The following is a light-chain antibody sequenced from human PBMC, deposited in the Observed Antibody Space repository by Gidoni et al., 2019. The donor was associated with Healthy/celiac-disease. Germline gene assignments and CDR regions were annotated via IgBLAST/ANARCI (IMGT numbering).Light chain of an antibody. CDR3: QQSYNSRST. V-gene: IGKV1-39*01. CDR1: QSISSY. J-gene: IGKJ2*01. Sequence: DIQMTQSPSSLSASVGDRVTITCRASQSISSYLNWYQQKQGKAPKLLIYAASSSQSGVPSWFSGGRCAAAFTLPISSLQPADFATSYCQQSYNSRSTFGQGTQLEIK. CDR2: AAS.